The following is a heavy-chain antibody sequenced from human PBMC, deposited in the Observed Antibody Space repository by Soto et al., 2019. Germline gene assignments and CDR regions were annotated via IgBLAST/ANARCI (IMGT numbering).Heavy chain of an antibody. CDR2: INPNSGGT. J-gene: IGHJ1*01. CDR3: ARVHPRGVVTATLEYLRN. D-gene: IGHD2-21*02. CDR1: GYTFTGYY. Sequence: ASVKVSCKASGYTFTGYYMHWVRQAPGQGPEWMGWINPNSGGTNYAQKFQGRVTMTRDTSISTAYMELTRLRYDDTAVYYCARVHPRGVVTATLEYLRNGGQGTLVTVSS. V-gene: IGHV1-2*02.